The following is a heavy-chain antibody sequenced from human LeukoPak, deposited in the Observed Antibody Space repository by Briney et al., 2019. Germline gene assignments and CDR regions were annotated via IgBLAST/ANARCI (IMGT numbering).Heavy chain of an antibody. J-gene: IGHJ4*02. Sequence: SETLSLTCTVSGGSVSSGSSYWSWIRQPPGKGLEWIAYIYYSGSTNYNPSLKSRVTISVDTSKNQFSLKLSSVTAADTAVYYCARLLHDSRGYYYFDYWGPGTLVTVSS. V-gene: IGHV4-61*01. CDR1: GGSVSSGSSY. CDR2: IYYSGST. CDR3: ARLLHDSRGYYYFDY. D-gene: IGHD3-22*01.